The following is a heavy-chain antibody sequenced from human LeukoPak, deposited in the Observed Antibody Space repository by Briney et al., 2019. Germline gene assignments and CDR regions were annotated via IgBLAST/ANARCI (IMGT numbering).Heavy chain of an antibody. CDR3: ARDSHITVAGTKGSFAFDI. J-gene: IGHJ3*02. CDR2: INHSGST. Sequence: SETLSLTCAVYGGSFNKYYWSWIRQPPGKGLEWIGEINHSGSTNYNRSLKSRVSISVDTSKDQLSLNLSSVTAADTAVYYCARDSHITVAGTKGSFAFDIWGQGKMVTASS. CDR1: GGSFNKYY. V-gene: IGHV4-34*01. D-gene: IGHD6-19*01.